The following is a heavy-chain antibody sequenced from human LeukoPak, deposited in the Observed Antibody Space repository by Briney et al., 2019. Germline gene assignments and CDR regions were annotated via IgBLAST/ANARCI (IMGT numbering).Heavy chain of an antibody. D-gene: IGHD5-18*01. V-gene: IGHV4-38-2*02. CDR2: IYHSGST. J-gene: IGHJ4*02. CDR1: GYSISSGYY. CDR3: ARSRQIQLWLEFDY. Sequence: SETLSLTCTVSGYSISSGYYWGWIRQPPGKGLEWIGSIYHSGSTNYNPSLKSRVTTSVDTSKNQFSLKLSSVTAADTAVYYCARSRQIQLWLEFDYWGQGTLVTVSS.